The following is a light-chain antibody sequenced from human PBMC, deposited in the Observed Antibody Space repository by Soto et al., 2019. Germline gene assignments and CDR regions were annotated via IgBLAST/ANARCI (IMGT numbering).Light chain of an antibody. CDR3: QQYNSYSPET. Sequence: DIQMTQSPSTLSASVGDRVTITCRASQSISRWLAWYQQKPGKAPNLLIYDAFSLESGVPSRFSGSESGTEFPLTLTSLQPDDFATYYCQQYNSYSPETFGQGTKVDIK. J-gene: IGKJ1*01. V-gene: IGKV1-5*01. CDR2: DAF. CDR1: QSISRW.